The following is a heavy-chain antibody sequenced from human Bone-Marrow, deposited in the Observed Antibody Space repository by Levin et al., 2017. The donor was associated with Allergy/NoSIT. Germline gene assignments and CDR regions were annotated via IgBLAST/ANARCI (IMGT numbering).Heavy chain of an antibody. CDR2: ISSSGSDM. CDR1: GFTFSIYS. CDR3: ASGIIGDVRVAHKEAFDI. V-gene: IGHV3-21*01. J-gene: IGHJ3*02. Sequence: GESLKISCTVSGFTFSIYSINWVRQAPGKGLEWVSSISSSGSDMYYVDSVKGRFTISRDNAKNSLTLQMNSLRAEDTAVYYCASGIIGDVRVAHKEAFDIWGQGTMVSVSS. D-gene: IGHD2-8*02.